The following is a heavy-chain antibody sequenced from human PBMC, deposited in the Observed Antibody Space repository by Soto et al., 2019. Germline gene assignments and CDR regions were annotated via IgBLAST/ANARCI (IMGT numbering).Heavy chain of an antibody. Sequence: SETQSLTCSVSGDSMSEFYWSWLRRSPGKGLEWIGYVHSVGTTKYNPSHKSRFTISVDTSKKQFSLNLRSVTAADTAVYFCTRLNYYDTRGYPYFFGYSGQGAAVSV. CDR1: GDSMSEFY. D-gene: IGHD3-22*01. CDR3: TRLNYYDTRGYPYFFGY. J-gene: IGHJ4*02. CDR2: VHSVGTT. V-gene: IGHV4-59*12.